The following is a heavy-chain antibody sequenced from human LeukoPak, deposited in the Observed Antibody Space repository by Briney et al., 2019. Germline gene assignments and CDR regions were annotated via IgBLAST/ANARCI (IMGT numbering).Heavy chain of an antibody. CDR3: AKPGAADPYYFDY. V-gene: IGHV3-30*18. J-gene: IGHJ4*02. D-gene: IGHD6-19*01. CDR2: ISYDGSNK. Sequence: GGSLRLSCAASGFTFSSYGMHWVRQAPGKGLEWVAVISYDGSNKYYADSVKGRFTISRDNSKNTLYLQMNSLRAEDTAVCYCAKPGAADPYYFDYWGQGTLVTVSS. CDR1: GFTFSSYG.